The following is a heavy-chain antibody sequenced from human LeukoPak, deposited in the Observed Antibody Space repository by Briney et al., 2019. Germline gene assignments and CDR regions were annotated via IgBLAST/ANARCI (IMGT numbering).Heavy chain of an antibody. D-gene: IGHD4-23*01. CDR3: ARDRYTVVSWYFDL. V-gene: IGHV3-23*01. CDR2: ISGSTGST. CDR1: GFTFSNYA. Sequence: GGSLRLSCAASGFTFSNYAMNWVRQAPGKGLEWVSLISGSTGSTYYADSVKGRFSISRDNSKNTVYLQMNSLRVEDTAVYYCARDRYTVVSWYFDLWGRGTLVTVSS. J-gene: IGHJ2*01.